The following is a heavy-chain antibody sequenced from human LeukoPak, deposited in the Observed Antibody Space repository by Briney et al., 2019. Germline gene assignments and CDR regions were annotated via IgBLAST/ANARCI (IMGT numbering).Heavy chain of an antibody. CDR2: IYPGESIYASENT. D-gene: IGHD6-13*01. V-gene: IGHV4-4*07. Sequence: SETLSLTCSVSGVSISAYYWSWIRQPAGKGLEWIGRIYPGESIYASENTNYNPSLKSRVSMSGDTSKNQVSLKLRSVTAADTAVYYCARHEPWSPPAVAAAGPNFDYWGQGTLVTVSS. CDR3: ARHEPWSPPAVAAAGPNFDY. CDR1: GVSISAYY. J-gene: IGHJ4*02.